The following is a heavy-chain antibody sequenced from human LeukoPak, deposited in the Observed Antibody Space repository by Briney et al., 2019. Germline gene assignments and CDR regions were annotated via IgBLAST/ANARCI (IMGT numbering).Heavy chain of an antibody. Sequence: SETLSLTCTVSVGSISSSSYYWGWIRQPPGKGLEWIGSIYYSGSTYYSTSLKSRVTISVDTSKNQFSLKLSSVTAADTAVYYCARVGDSSGYYSVNNWFDPWGQGTLVTVSS. CDR2: IYYSGST. D-gene: IGHD3-22*01. CDR1: VGSISSSSYY. V-gene: IGHV4-39*07. CDR3: ARVGDSSGYYSVNNWFDP. J-gene: IGHJ5*02.